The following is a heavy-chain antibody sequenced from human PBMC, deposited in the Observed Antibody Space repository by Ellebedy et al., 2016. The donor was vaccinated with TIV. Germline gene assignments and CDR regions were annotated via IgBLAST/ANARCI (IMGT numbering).Heavy chain of an antibody. J-gene: IGHJ6*02. CDR2: IIPILDTA. V-gene: IGHV1-69*13. CDR1: GDTFSNYA. Sequence: SVKVSCXASGDTFSNYAISWVRQAPGQGLEWMGGIIPILDTATYAHKFQGRFTITADESTSTVYMDLSSLTSEDTAVYYCARRDGMDVWGQGTTVTVSS. CDR3: ARRDGMDV.